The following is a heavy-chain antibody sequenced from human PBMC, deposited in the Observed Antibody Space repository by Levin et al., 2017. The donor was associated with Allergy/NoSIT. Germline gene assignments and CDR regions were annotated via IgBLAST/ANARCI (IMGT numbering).Heavy chain of an antibody. V-gene: IGHV4-59*01. J-gene: IGHJ4*02. CDR3: ARHSNYGDEPFDY. CDR1: GGSISSYY. Sequence: SQTLSLTCTVSGGSISSYYWSWIRQPPGKGLEWIGYIYYSGSTNYNPSLKSRVTISVDTSKNQFSLKLSSVTAADTAVYYCARHSNYGDEPFDYWGQGTLVTVSS. D-gene: IGHD4-17*01. CDR2: IYYSGST.